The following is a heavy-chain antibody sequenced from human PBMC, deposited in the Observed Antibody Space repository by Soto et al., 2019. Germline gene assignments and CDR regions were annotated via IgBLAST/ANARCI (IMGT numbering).Heavy chain of an antibody. V-gene: IGHV3-23*01. CDR2: ISASGGST. J-gene: IGHJ4*02. CDR3: AKNPDDWNYDY. CDR1: GFTFSTYG. Sequence: PGGSLRLSCAASGFTFSTYGMSWVRQAPGKGLEWVSGISASGGSTYYADSVKGRFTISRDNSKNTLYLQMNSLRAEDTAVYYCAKNPDDWNYDYWGQGTLVTVSS. D-gene: IGHD1-1*01.